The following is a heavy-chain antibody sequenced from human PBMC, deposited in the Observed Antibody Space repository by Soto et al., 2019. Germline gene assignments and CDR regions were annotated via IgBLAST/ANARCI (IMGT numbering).Heavy chain of an antibody. Sequence: PGGSLRLSCAASGFTFSSYWMHWVRQAPGKGLVWVSRINSDGSSTSYADSVKGRFTISRDNAKNTLYLQMNSLRAEDTAVYYCARVPLWSPSIVGYYYYGMDVWGQGTTVTVSS. CDR3: ARVPLWSPSIVGYYYYGMDV. D-gene: IGHD5-18*01. J-gene: IGHJ6*02. V-gene: IGHV3-74*01. CDR1: GFTFSSYW. CDR2: INSDGSST.